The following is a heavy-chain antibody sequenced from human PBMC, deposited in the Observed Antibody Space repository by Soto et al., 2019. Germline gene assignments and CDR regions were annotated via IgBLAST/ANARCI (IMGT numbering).Heavy chain of an antibody. J-gene: IGHJ6*02. CDR1: GGSFSGYY. CDR3: ARVGFNWNDDYYGMDV. CDR2: INHSGST. D-gene: IGHD1-20*01. V-gene: IGHV4-34*01. Sequence: SETLSLTCAVYGGSFSGYYWIWIRQPPGKGLEWIGEINHSGSTNYNPSLKSRVTISVDTSKNQFSLKLSSVTAADTAVYYCARVGFNWNDDYYGMDVWGQGTTVTVSS.